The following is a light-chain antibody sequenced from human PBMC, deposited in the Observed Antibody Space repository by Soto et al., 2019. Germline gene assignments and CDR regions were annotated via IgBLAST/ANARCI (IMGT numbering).Light chain of an antibody. V-gene: IGLV2-14*01. Sequence: QSALTQPASVSGSPGQPITISCTGTSSDVGGYNYVSWYQQHPGKAPKLMIYEVSNRPSGVSNRFSGSKSGNTASLTISGLQAEDEADYYCSSYTSSSTHNYVFGTGTKVTV. J-gene: IGLJ1*01. CDR1: SSDVGGYNY. CDR3: SSYTSSSTHNYV. CDR2: EVS.